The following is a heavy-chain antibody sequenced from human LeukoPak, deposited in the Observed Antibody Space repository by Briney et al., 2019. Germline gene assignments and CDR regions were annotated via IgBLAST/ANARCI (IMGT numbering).Heavy chain of an antibody. D-gene: IGHD3-10*01. CDR1: GFTVSSNY. V-gene: IGHV3-66*01. CDR2: IYSGGST. CDR3: ARGSTVWFGELLYSTPNYYFDY. Sequence: GGSLRLSCAASGFTVSSNYMSWVRQAPGKGLEWVSVIYSGGSTYCADSVKGRFTISRDNSKNTLYLQMNSLRAEDTAVYYCARGSTVWFGELLYSTPNYYFDYWGQGTLVTVSS. J-gene: IGHJ4*02.